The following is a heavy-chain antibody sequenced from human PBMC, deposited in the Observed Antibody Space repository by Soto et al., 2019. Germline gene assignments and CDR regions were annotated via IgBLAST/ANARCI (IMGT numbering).Heavy chain of an antibody. D-gene: IGHD2-2*01. CDR1: GFTFSSYA. CDR3: AREGYCSSTSCYSFDY. J-gene: IGHJ4*02. V-gene: IGHV3-64*01. Sequence: EVQLVESGGGLVQPGGSLRLSCAASGFTFSSYAMHWVRQAPGKGLEYVSAIRSNGGSTYYANSVKGRFTISRDNSKNTLYLQMGSLRAEDMAVYYCAREGYCSSTSCYSFDYWGQGTLVTVSS. CDR2: IRSNGGST.